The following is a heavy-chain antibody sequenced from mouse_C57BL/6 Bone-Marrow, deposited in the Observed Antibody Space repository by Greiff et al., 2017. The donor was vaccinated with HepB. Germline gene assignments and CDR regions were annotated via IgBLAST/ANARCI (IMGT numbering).Heavy chain of an antibody. V-gene: IGHV1-19*01. Sequence: VHVKQSGPVLVKPGASVKMSCKASGYTFTDYYMNWVKQSHGKSLEWIGVINPYNGGTSYNQKFKGKATLTVDKSSSTAYMELNSLTSEDSAVYYCARGYFDCWGRGTTLTVSS. CDR2: INPYNGGT. CDR1: GYTFTDYY. J-gene: IGHJ2*01. CDR3: ARGYFDC.